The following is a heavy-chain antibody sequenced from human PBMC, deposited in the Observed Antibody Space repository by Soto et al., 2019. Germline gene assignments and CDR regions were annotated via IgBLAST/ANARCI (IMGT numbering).Heavy chain of an antibody. J-gene: IGHJ6*02. V-gene: IGHV4-61*01. CDR3: APLVVPAAPRYYYYGMDV. D-gene: IGHD2-2*01. CDR1: GGSVSSGSYY. Sequence: PSETLSLTCTVSGGSVSSGSYYWSWIRQPPGKGLEWIGYIYYSGSTNYNPSLKSRVTISVDTSKNQFSLKLSSVTAADTAVYYCAPLVVPAAPRYYYYGMDVWSQGTTVTVSS. CDR2: IYYSGST.